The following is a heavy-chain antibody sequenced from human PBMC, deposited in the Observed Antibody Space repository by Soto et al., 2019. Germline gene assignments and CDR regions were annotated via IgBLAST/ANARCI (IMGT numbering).Heavy chain of an antibody. Sequence: QVQLVQSGAEVKKPGSSVQVSCKASGGTFSSYAISWVRQAPGQGLAWMGGIIPSFGTANYAQKFQGRVTITADESTSTAYMELSSLRSDDTAVYYCAPHSSASGYYYYGMDVWGQGTTVTVSS. CDR3: APHSSASGYYYYGMDV. CDR2: IIPSFGTA. J-gene: IGHJ6*02. V-gene: IGHV1-69*12. CDR1: GGTFSSYA. D-gene: IGHD6-19*01.